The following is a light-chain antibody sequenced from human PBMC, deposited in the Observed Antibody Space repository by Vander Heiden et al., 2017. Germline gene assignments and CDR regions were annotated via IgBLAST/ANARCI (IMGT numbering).Light chain of an antibody. CDR3: MQSLETPRTYT. V-gene: IGKV2-28*01. Sequence: EVTQSPLSLPVTPGEAASISCRTSQSLLQSYGYSHMDWYLHQPEQSPQPLIYLGSQRASGVPDRFSCSGSGTESTLKISRVHVQDVGIYYCMQSLETPRTYTFGHGTKLEIK. CDR1: QSLLQSYGYSH. CDR2: LGS. J-gene: IGKJ2*01.